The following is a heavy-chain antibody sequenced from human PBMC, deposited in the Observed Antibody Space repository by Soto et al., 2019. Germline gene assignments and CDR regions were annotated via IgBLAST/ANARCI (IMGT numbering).Heavy chain of an antibody. D-gene: IGHD6-13*01. J-gene: IGHJ4*02. V-gene: IGHV3-21*01. CDR1: GFTFSSYS. Sequence: GGSLRLSCAAPGFTFSSYSMNWVRQAPGKGLEWVSSISSSSSYIYYADSVKGRFTISRDNAKNSLYLQMNSLRAEDTAVYYCARGPGIAAANYFDYWGQGTLVTVSS. CDR3: ARGPGIAAANYFDY. CDR2: ISSSSSYI.